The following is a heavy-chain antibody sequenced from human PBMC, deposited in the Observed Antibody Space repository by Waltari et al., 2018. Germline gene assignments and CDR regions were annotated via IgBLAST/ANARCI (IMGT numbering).Heavy chain of an antibody. CDR1: GFTFSSYG. CDR3: AREGGSTCFDY. CDR2: IWYDGSNK. J-gene: IGHJ4*02. Sequence: QVQLVESGGGVVQPGRSLRLSCAASGFTFSSYGMHWVRLAPGKGLEWVAVIWYDGSNKYYADSVKGRFTISRDNSKNTLYLQMNSLRAEDTAVYYCAREGGSTCFDYWGQGTLVTVSS. V-gene: IGHV3-33*01. D-gene: IGHD2-15*01.